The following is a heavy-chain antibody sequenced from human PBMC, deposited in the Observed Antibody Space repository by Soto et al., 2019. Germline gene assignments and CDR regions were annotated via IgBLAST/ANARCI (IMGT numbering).Heavy chain of an antibody. D-gene: IGHD4-17*01. V-gene: IGHV4-59*01. CDR2: IYYSGST. CDR1: GGSISSYY. Sequence: QVQLQESGPGLVKPSETLSLTCTVSGGSISSYYWSWIRQPHGKGLEWIGYIYYSGSTNYNPSHKSRVHITVDPSKNQFSLTLSSVTDADTAVYDCARAYGDYVFDYWGQVTLVTV. CDR3: ARAYGDYVFDY. J-gene: IGHJ4*02.